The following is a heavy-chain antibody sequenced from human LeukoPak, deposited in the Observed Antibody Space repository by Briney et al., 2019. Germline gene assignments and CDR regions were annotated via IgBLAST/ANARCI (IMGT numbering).Heavy chain of an antibody. D-gene: IGHD3-10*01. CDR1: GYTFTGYY. J-gene: IGHJ5*02. Sequence: ASVKVSCKASGYTFTGYYMHWVRQAPGQGLEWMGWINPNSGGTNYAQKFQGRVTMTRDTSISTVYMELSSLRSEGTAVYYCAREERWFGEDRFDPWGQGTLVTVSS. V-gene: IGHV1-2*02. CDR3: AREERWFGEDRFDP. CDR2: INPNSGGT.